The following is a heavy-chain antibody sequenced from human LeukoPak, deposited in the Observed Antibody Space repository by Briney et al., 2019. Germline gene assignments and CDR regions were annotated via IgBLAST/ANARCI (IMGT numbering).Heavy chain of an antibody. V-gene: IGHV3-23*01. Sequence: TGGSLRLSCAASGFTFSSYAMSWVRQAPGKGLEWVSAISGSGGSTYYADSVKGRFTISRDNSKNTLYLQMNSLRAEDTAVYYCARNTGDSSGYGWYYYGMDVWGQGTTVTVSS. J-gene: IGHJ6*02. CDR1: GFTFSSYA. CDR3: ARNTGDSSGYGWYYYGMDV. CDR2: ISGSGGST. D-gene: IGHD3-22*01.